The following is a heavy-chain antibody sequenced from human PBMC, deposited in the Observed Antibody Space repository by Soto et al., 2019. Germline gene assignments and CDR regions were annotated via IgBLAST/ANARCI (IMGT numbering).Heavy chain of an antibody. D-gene: IGHD3-22*01. CDR3: ARGISMIVEVQRDAPDKYYLDS. V-gene: IGHV4-34*01. CDR1: GGSFSGHY. Sequence: SETLSLTCAVYGGSFSGHYWSWIRQPPGKGLEWIGEINHTGRTNSNPSLKSRVTISVDTSKNQFSLKLNSVAAADTAVYYCARGISMIVEVQRDAPDKYYLDSWGQGTQVTVSS. J-gene: IGHJ4*02. CDR2: INHTGRT.